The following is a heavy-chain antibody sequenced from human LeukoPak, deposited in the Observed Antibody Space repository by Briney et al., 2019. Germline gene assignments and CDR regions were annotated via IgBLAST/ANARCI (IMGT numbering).Heavy chain of an antibody. CDR3: ARDLDY. CDR2: ISYDGSNK. V-gene: IGHV3-30-3*01. J-gene: IGHJ4*02. Sequence: GRTLRLSCAASGFTFSSYAMHWVRQAPGKGLEWVAVISYDGSNKYYADSVKGRFTISRDNSKNTLYLQMNSLRAEDTAVYYCARDLDYWGQGTLVTVSS. CDR1: GFTFSSYA.